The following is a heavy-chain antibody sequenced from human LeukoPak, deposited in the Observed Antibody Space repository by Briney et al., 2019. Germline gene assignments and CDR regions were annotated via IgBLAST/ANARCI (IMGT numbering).Heavy chain of an antibody. D-gene: IGHD2-8*01. CDR3: ASLGYCTNGVCYPVDY. J-gene: IGHJ4*02. V-gene: IGHV4-59*08. CDR2: IYYSGST. CDR1: GGSISSYY. Sequence: SETLSLTCTVSGGSISSYYWSWIRQPPGKGLEWIGYIYYSGSTNYNPSLKSRVTISVDTSKNQFSLKLSSVTAADTAVYYCASLGYCTNGVCYPVDYWGQGTLVTVSS.